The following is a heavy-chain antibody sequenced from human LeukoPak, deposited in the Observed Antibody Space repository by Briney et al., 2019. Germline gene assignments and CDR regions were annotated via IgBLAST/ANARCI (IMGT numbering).Heavy chain of an antibody. CDR3: ARSPLVAAANDY. V-gene: IGHV4-31*03. D-gene: IGHD6-13*01. J-gene: IGHJ4*02. Sequence: PSETLSLTCTVSGGSISSGGYCWSWIRQHPGKGLEWIGYIYYSGSTYYNPSLKSRVTISVDTSKNQFSLKLSSVTAADTAVYYCARSPLVAAANDYWGQGTLVTVSS. CDR1: GGSISSGGYC. CDR2: IYYSGST.